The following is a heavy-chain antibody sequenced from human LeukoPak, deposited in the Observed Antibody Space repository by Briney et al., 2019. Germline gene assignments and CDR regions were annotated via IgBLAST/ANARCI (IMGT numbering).Heavy chain of an antibody. V-gene: IGHV1-18*01. J-gene: IGHJ5*02. D-gene: IGHD3/OR15-3a*01. CDR3: ARERRVTTHRDWRFDP. CDR1: SYSFTRYG. CDR2: ISGYNGNT. Sequence: GASVKVSCKASSYSFTRYGISWVRQAPGQGLEWMGWISGYNGNTNYAQKFLGRVSMTADTSTSTAYMELRSLRSDDTAVYYCARERRVTTHRDWRFDPWGQGTLVTVSS.